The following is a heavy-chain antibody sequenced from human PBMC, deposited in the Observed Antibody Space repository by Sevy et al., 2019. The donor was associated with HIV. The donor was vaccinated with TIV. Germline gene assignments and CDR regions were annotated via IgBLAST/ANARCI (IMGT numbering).Heavy chain of an antibody. Sequence: GGSLRLSCEVSGFTFSDYGMHWVHQAPGKGLEWLAVISYDGSDIYYPDSVEGRFTVSRDNSKNTLYLQMNSLRPEDTAVYYCSKGAGGSDWGGFDYWGQGTLVTVSS. CDR2: ISYDGSDI. CDR3: SKGAGGSDWGGFDY. D-gene: IGHD1-26*01. CDR1: GFTFSDYG. V-gene: IGHV3-30*03. J-gene: IGHJ4*02.